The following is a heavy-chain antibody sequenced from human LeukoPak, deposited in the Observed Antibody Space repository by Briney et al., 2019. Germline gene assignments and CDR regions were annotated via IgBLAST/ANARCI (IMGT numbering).Heavy chain of an antibody. CDR1: GYTFTSYG. D-gene: IGHD6-13*01. CDR2: INPSGGST. V-gene: IGHV1-46*01. J-gene: IGHJ4*02. CDR3: ARAGIAAQRLPLDY. Sequence: ASVKVSCKASGYTFTSYGISWVRQAPGQGLEWMGIINPSGGSTSYAQKFQGRVTMTRDMSTSTVYMELSSLRSEDTAVYYCARAGIAAQRLPLDYWGQGTLVTVSS.